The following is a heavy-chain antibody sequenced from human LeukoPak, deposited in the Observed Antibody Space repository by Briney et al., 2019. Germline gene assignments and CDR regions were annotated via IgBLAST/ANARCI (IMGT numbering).Heavy chain of an antibody. V-gene: IGHV3-23*01. CDR2: TSGSGATT. CDR3: AKRRTSGWSRAALEY. D-gene: IGHD6-19*01. CDR1: GFTFINYA. Sequence: GGSLRLSCAASGFTFINYAMTWVRLTPGKGLEWVADTSGSGATTYYADSVKGRFTISRDNSKNTLYLQMNSLRPEDTAVHYCAKRRTSGWSRAALEYWGQGTLVIVSS. J-gene: IGHJ4*02.